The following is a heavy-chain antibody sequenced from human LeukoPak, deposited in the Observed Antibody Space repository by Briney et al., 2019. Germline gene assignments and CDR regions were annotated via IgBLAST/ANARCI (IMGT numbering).Heavy chain of an antibody. CDR2: INAGNGNT. CDR3: ARETRGFRNWFDP. CDR1: GYTFTSYA. Sequence: ASVKVSRKASGYTFTSYAMHWVRQAPGQRLEWMGWINAGNGNTKYSQKFQGRVTITRDTSASTAYMELSSLRSEDTAVYYCARETRGFRNWFDPWGQGTLVTVSS. J-gene: IGHJ5*02. V-gene: IGHV1-3*01.